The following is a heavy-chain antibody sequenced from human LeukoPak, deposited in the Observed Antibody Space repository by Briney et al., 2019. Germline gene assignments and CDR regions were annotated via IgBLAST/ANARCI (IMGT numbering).Heavy chain of an antibody. Sequence: ASVKVSCKASGYTLTSYYLHWVRQAPGQGLEWMAIINPSGGSTSHAQKFQGRVTITRDMSTSTAYMELSSLRSEDTAVYYCAAPLEMAIIGDYYYYGMDVWGKGPRSPSPQ. CDR3: AAPLEMAIIGDYYYYGMDV. D-gene: IGHD5-24*01. CDR1: GYTLTSYY. V-gene: IGHV1-46*01. CDR2: INPSGGST. J-gene: IGHJ6*01.